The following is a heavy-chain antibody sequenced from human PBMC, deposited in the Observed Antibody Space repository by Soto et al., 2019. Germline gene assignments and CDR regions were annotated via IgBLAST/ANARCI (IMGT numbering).Heavy chain of an antibody. CDR1: GFTFSSYG. CDR2: IWYDGSNK. J-gene: IGHJ4*02. CDR3: ARGTVHFEY. V-gene: IGHV3-33*01. D-gene: IGHD4-17*01. Sequence: QVQLVESGGGVVQPGRSLRLSCAASGFTFSSYGMHWVRQAPGKGLEWVAVIWYDGSNKYYADSVKGRFTISRDNSKTTRYLQMNSLRAEDTAVYYCARGTVHFEYWGQGTLVTVS.